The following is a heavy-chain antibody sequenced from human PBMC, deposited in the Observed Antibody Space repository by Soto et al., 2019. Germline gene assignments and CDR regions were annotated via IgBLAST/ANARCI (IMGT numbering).Heavy chain of an antibody. Sequence: GGSLRLSCAASGFTFSSYWMSWVRQAPGKGLEWVANIKQDGSEKYYVDSVKGRFTISRDNAKNSLYLQMNNLRAEDTAEYHSAIVDRAHCSGGSCYEYFDYWGQGTLVTVSS. CDR1: GFTFSSYW. J-gene: IGHJ4*02. D-gene: IGHD2-15*01. V-gene: IGHV3-7*01. CDR2: IKQDGSEK. CDR3: AIVDRAHCSGGSCYEYFDY.